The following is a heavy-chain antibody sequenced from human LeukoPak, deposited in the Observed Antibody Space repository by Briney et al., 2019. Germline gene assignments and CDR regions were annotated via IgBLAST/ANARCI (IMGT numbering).Heavy chain of an antibody. CDR1: GYTFTSYD. CDR2: KNPNSGNT. CDR3: ARFLYYYDSSGLAIYYYMDV. V-gene: IGHV1-8*01. Sequence: GASVKVSCKASGYTFTSYDINWVRQATGQGLEWMGWKNPNSGNTGYAQKFQGRVTMTRNTSISTAYMELSSLRSEDTAVYYCARFLYYYDSSGLAIYYYMDVWGKGTTVTVSS. J-gene: IGHJ6*03. D-gene: IGHD3-22*01.